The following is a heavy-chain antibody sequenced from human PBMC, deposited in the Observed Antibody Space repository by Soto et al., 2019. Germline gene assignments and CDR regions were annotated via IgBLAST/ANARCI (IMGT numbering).Heavy chain of an antibody. CDR3: ARGDVTMIVVTTYDARDV. V-gene: IGHV1-69*12. D-gene: IGHD3-22*01. J-gene: IGHJ6*02. CDR2: IIPVFGTP. Sequence: QVQLVQSGAEVKKPGSSVKVSCTASGGSLSNFGISWVRQAPGQGLEWMGAIIPVFGTPNYAQKFQDRVTINADESTTTVYVEVRSLTSEDTAVYYCARGDVTMIVVTTYDARDVWGQGTTVTFSS. CDR1: GGSLSNFG.